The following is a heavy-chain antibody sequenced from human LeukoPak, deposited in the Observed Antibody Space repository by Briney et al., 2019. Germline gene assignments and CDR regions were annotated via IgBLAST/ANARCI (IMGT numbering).Heavy chain of an antibody. J-gene: IGHJ4*02. Sequence: SETLSLTCTVSGGSISSYYWSWIRQPPGKGLEWIGYIYYSGSTYYNPSLKSRATISVDTSKNQFSLKLRSLTAADTAVYYCAREYTLYRSGWFLDYWGQGTVVTVSS. CDR1: GGSISSYY. V-gene: IGHV4-59*12. D-gene: IGHD6-19*01. CDR2: IYYSGST. CDR3: AREYTLYRSGWFLDY.